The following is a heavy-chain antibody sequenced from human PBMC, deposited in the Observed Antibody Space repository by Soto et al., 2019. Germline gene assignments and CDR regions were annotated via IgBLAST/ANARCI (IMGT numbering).Heavy chain of an antibody. CDR2: IYYSGST. CDR1: GGSISSYY. V-gene: IGHV4-59*01. D-gene: IGHD3-10*01. Sequence: SETLSLTCTVSGGSISSYYWSWIRQPPGKGLEWIGYIYYSGSTNYNPSLKSRVTISVDTSKNQFSLKLSSVTAADTAVYYCVCCFYGSGDPRGLHAFPARRSSDL. J-gene: IGHJ2*01. CDR3: VCCFYGSGDPRGLHAFPARRSSDL.